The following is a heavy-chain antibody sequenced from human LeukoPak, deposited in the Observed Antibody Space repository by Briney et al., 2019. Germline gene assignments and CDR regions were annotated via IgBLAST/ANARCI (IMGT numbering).Heavy chain of an antibody. CDR2: MYYSEST. CDR3: ARQTGSGLFILP. CDR1: GGSISSSNYY. V-gene: IGHV4-39*01. J-gene: IGHJ4*02. Sequence: SSETLSLTCTVSGGSISSSNYYWGWIRQPPGKGLEWIGSMYYSESTYYNPSLKSRVTITVDTSKNLFSLKLSSVTAADTAVYYCARQTGSGLFILPGGQGTLVTVSS. D-gene: IGHD3/OR15-3a*01.